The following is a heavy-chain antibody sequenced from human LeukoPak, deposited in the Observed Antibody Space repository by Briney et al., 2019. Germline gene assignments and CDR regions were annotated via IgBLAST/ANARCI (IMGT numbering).Heavy chain of an antibody. CDR2: ISWNSGSI. J-gene: IGHJ5*02. CDR3: AKDPYGSGNSNWFDP. Sequence: GGSLRLSCADSGYTFDDYAMHWVRQAPGKGLEWVSGISWNSGSIVYADSVRGRFTISRDNAKNSLYLQMNSLRAEDTALYYCAKDPYGSGNSNWFDPWGQGTLVTVSS. D-gene: IGHD3-10*01. CDR1: GYTFDDYA. V-gene: IGHV3-9*01.